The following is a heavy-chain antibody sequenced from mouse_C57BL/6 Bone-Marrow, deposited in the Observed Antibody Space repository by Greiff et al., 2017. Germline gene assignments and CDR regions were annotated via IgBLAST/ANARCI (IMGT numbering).Heavy chain of an antibody. Sequence: VKLQESGAELARPGASVKLSCKASGYTFTSYGISWVKQRTGQGLEWIGEIYPRSGNTYYNEKFTGKATLTADKSSSTTYMELRSLTSEDSAVYFFARNDYDDFDYWGQGTTPTVSA. CDR1: GYTFTSYG. CDR2: IYPRSGNT. D-gene: IGHD2-4*01. CDR3: ARNDYDDFDY. V-gene: IGHV1-81*01. J-gene: IGHJ2*01.